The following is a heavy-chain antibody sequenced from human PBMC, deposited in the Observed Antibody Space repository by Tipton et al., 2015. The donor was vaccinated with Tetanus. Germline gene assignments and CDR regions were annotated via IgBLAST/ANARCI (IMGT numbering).Heavy chain of an antibody. J-gene: IGHJ6*02. D-gene: IGHD1-1*01. V-gene: IGHV4-31*03. CDR2: IYDSGSI. CDR1: GGSISSGGYY. Sequence: TLSLTCIVSGGSISSGGYYLSWIRPHPGKGLGWIGYIYDSGSIYYNPSLKSRVSISIDTSKNQFSLKLSSVTAADTAVYYCARERYIHYGMDVWGQGTTVTVSS. CDR3: ARERYIHYGMDV.